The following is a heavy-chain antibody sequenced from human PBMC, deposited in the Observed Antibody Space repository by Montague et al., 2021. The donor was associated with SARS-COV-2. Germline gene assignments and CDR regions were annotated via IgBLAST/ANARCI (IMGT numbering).Heavy chain of an antibody. J-gene: IGHJ3*02. D-gene: IGHD3-3*01. CDR2: VDHRGSS. CDR1: GGSFSDYY. V-gene: IGHV4-34*01. Sequence: SETLSLTCAVYGGSFSDYYWTWIRQAPGKGLEWIGEVDHRGSSSYNPSLQSRLTISVDRSKNQFSLRLTSVTAADTAVYYCARGQVTVFGVLIMLPAAGPLDSWGLGTKGTVSS. CDR3: ARGQVTVFGVLIMLPAAGPLDS.